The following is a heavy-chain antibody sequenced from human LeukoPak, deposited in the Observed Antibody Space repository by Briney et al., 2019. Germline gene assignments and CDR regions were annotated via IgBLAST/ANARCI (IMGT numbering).Heavy chain of an antibody. CDR1: GGSISSYY. CDR2: IYYSGST. D-gene: IGHD3-9*01. V-gene: IGHV4-59*01. J-gene: IGHJ4*02. Sequence: PSETLSLTCTVSGGSISSYYWSWIRQPPGKGLEWIGYIYYSGSTNYNPSLKSRVTISVDTSKNQFSLKLSSVTAEDTAVYYCARDNDHYDILTGYLSYWGQGTLVTVSS. CDR3: ARDNDHYDILTGYLSY.